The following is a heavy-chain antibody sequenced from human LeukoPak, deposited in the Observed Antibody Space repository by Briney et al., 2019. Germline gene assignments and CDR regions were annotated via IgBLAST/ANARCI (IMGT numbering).Heavy chain of an antibody. J-gene: IGHJ4*02. CDR2: IYPGDSDT. Sequence: GEALQISCKGSGYSFNSYWIGWVRQMPGKGLGLMGIIYPGDSDTRYSPSFQGQVTISADKSISTAYLQWSSLKAWDTAMYYCARVLGPYTTSWFDYWGQGTLVTVSS. D-gene: IGHD6-13*01. CDR1: GYSFNSYW. V-gene: IGHV5-51*01. CDR3: ARVLGPYTTSWFDY.